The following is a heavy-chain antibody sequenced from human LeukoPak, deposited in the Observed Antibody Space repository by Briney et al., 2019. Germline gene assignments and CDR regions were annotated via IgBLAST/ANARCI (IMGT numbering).Heavy chain of an antibody. V-gene: IGHV4-39*01. J-gene: IGHJ4*02. CDR2: IYYSGST. CDR1: GGSISSSSYY. D-gene: IGHD6-19*01. Sequence: SETLSLTCTVSGGSISSSSYYWGWIRQPPGKGLEWIGSIYYSGSTYCNPSLKSRVTISVDTSKNQFSLKLSSVTAADAAVYYCASQGGAVAGRSIDNWGQGTLVTVSS. CDR3: ASQGGAVAGRSIDN.